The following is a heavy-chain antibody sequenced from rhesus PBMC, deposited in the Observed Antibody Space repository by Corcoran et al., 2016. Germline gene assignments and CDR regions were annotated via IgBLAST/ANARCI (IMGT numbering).Heavy chain of an antibody. J-gene: IGHJ4*01. CDR1: GCPISGGYG. D-gene: IGHD1-44*02. V-gene: IGHV4-127*01. Sequence: QVQLQESGPGLLKPSETLSLTCAVSGCPISGGYGWGWIRQPPGEGLEWVGSIYSSRAHPYTNPSLKRRVTIATDTSKNQVSLKLSSVTGADTAVYYCARESRYSGNYDYWGQGVLVTVSS. CDR3: ARESRYSGNYDY. CDR2: IYSSRAHP.